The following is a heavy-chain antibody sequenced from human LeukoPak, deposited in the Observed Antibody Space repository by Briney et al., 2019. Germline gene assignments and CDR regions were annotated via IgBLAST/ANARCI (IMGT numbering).Heavy chain of an antibody. CDR2: ISSSSSYI. CDR3: ARDAGNYYGSGSYYNYMT. Sequence: SGGSLRLSCAASGFTFSSYSMNWVRQAPGKGLEWVSSISSSSSYIYYADSVKGRFTISRDNAKNSLYLQMNSLRAEDTAVYYCARDAGNYYGSGSYYNYMTWGQGTLVTVSS. CDR1: GFTFSSYS. V-gene: IGHV3-21*01. J-gene: IGHJ4*02. D-gene: IGHD3-10*01.